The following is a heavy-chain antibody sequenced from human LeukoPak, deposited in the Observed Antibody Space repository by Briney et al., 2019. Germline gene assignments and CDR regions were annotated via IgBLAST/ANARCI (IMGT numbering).Heavy chain of an antibody. D-gene: IGHD3-22*01. J-gene: IGHJ3*02. V-gene: IGHV1-46*01. CDR1: GYTSTSYY. CDR2: INPSGGST. CDR3: ARVGVDSSGFDAFDI. Sequence: ASVKVSCKASGYTSTSYYMHWVRQAPGQGLEWMGIINPSGGSTSYAQKFQGRVTMTRDMSTSTVYMELSSLRSEDTAVYYCARVGVDSSGFDAFDIWGQGTMVTVSS.